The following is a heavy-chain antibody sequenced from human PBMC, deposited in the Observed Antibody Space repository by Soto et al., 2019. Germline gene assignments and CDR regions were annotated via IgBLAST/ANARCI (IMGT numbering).Heavy chain of an antibody. CDR1: GVSFNNNG. CDR2: VSPPFRTS. Sequence: QVQLVQSGAEVKKPGSSVKVSCKTSGVSFNNNGIGWVRQAPGHGLEWMGGVSPPFRTSNYARKFQGRISITADASTGTVNMELSSLTSEDTAQYYCARVLYYGSGSYSPYGMDVWDQGTTVNVSS. J-gene: IGHJ6*02. D-gene: IGHD3-10*01. CDR3: ARVLYYGSGSYSPYGMDV. V-gene: IGHV1-69*01.